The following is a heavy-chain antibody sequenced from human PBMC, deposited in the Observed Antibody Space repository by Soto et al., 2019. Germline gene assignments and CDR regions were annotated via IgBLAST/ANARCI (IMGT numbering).Heavy chain of an antibody. J-gene: IGHJ5*02. Sequence: SDTLSLTCTVSGYSISSGYYWGWIRQPPGKGLEWIGSIYHSGSTYYNPSLKSRVTISVDTSKNQFSLKLSSVTAADSAVYYCARAPNTYSSSWYGPFVWFDPWGQGTLVTVSS. D-gene: IGHD6-13*01. V-gene: IGHV4-38-2*02. CDR1: GYSISSGYY. CDR2: IYHSGST. CDR3: ARAPNTYSSSWYGPFVWFDP.